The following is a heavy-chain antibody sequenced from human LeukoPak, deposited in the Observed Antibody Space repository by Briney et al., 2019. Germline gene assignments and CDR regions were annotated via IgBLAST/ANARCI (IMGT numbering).Heavy chain of an antibody. V-gene: IGHV4-59*01. Sequence: SETLSLTCTVSGGSISSYYWSWIRQPPGKGLKWIGYIYYSGSTSYSPSLRSRVTISVDTSKNQFSLKLSSVTAADTAVYYCARRVNYPGEGYYYYYMDVWGKGTTVTVSS. CDR2: IYYSGST. CDR3: ARRVNYPGEGYYYYYMDV. CDR1: GGSISSYY. D-gene: IGHD3-10*01. J-gene: IGHJ6*03.